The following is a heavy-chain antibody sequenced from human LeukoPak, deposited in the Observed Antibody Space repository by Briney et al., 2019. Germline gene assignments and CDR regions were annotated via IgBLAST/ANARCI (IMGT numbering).Heavy chain of an antibody. J-gene: IGHJ3*02. D-gene: IGHD3-10*01. Sequence: AGGSLRLSCAASGFTFNSYSMNWVRQAPGKGLEWVSSISSTTSYIYYADSVKGRFTISRDNSKNTLYLQMNSLRAEDTALYYCAGGSYRDSFDIWGQGTMVTVSS. V-gene: IGHV3-21*04. CDR2: ISSTTSYI. CDR1: GFTFNSYS. CDR3: AGGSYRDSFDI.